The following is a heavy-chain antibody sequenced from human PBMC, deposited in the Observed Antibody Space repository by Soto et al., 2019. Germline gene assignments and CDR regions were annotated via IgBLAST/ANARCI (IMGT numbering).Heavy chain of an antibody. CDR3: ARYSLSPPTEGELYAPYYYYGMDV. CDR2: IYPGDSDT. V-gene: IGHV5-51*01. D-gene: IGHD1-7*01. J-gene: IGHJ6*02. Sequence: EVQLVQSGAEVKKPGESLKISCKGSGYSFTSYWIGWVRQMPGKGLEWMGIIYPGDSDTRYSPSFQGQVTISADKSISTAYLQWSSLKASDTAMYYCARYSLSPPTEGELYAPYYYYGMDVWGQGTTVTVSS. CDR1: GYSFTSYW.